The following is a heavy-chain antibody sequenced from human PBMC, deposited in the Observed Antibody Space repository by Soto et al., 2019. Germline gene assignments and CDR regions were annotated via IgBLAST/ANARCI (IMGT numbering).Heavy chain of an antibody. J-gene: IGHJ6*02. D-gene: IGHD2-15*01. V-gene: IGHV4-34*01. CDR1: GGSFSGYY. Sequence: FKTSETLSLTCAVYGGSFSGYYWSWIRQPPGKGLEWIGEINHSGSTNYNPSLKSRVTISVDTSKNQFSLKLSSVTAADTAVYYCARGLLDLYYYYYGMDFWGQGTTVTVSS. CDR2: INHSGST. CDR3: ARGLLDLYYYYYGMDF.